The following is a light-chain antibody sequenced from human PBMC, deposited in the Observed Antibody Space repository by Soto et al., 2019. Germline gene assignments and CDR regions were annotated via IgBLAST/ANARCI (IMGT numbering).Light chain of an antibody. CDR1: SSDVGIYNY. CDR3: QSYDSSLSRFV. J-gene: IGLJ1*01. CDR2: EVT. V-gene: IGLV2-14*01. Sequence: QSVLTQPASVSGSPGQSIAISCTGSSSDVGIYNYVSWYQQHPGKVPKLIIYEVTNRPSGVSNRFSGSKSGNTASLTISGLQAEDEADYHCQSYDSSLSRFVFGSGTKVTVL.